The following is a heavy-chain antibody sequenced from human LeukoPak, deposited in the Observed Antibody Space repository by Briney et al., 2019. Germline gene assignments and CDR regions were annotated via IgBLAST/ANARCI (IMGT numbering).Heavy chain of an antibody. Sequence: GGTLRLSCAASGFTFSSYGMSWVRQAPGKGREWVSAISGSGGSTYYADSVKGRFTISRDNSKNTLYLQMNSLRAEDTAVYYCAKEGEYGELSSYFDYWGQGTLVTVSS. CDR1: GFTFSSYG. CDR3: AKEGEYGELSSYFDY. J-gene: IGHJ4*02. V-gene: IGHV3-23*01. CDR2: ISGSGGST. D-gene: IGHD3-16*02.